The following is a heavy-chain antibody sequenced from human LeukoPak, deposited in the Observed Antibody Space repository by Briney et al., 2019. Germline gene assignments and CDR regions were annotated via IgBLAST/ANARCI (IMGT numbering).Heavy chain of an antibody. D-gene: IGHD5-24*01. CDR2: ITWNSRNI. CDR1: GFTFVDYA. Sequence: PGGSLRLSCAASGFTFVDYAMHWVRQVPGKGLEWVSGITWNSRNIGYADSVKGRFTISRDNAKNSLYLQMNSLRAEDTAIYYCTRVGYIDEGIDYWGQGTLVTVSS. CDR3: TRVGYIDEGIDY. J-gene: IGHJ4*02. V-gene: IGHV3-9*01.